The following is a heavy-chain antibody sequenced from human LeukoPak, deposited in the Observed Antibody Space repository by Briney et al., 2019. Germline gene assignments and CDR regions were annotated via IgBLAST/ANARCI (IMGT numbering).Heavy chain of an antibody. V-gene: IGHV3-21*01. Sequence: GGSLRLSCAASGFTFSTYSMNWVRQAPGKGLEWVSSIRGSSIYIYYADSVKGRFTISRDNAKNSLYLQMNSLRAEDTAVYYCARERPNQPGPMDVWGKGTTVTVSS. D-gene: IGHD1-14*01. J-gene: IGHJ6*03. CDR2: IRGSSIYI. CDR3: ARERPNQPGPMDV. CDR1: GFTFSTYS.